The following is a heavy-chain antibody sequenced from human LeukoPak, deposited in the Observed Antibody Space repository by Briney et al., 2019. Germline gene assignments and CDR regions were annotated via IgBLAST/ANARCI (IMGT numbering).Heavy chain of an antibody. CDR2: INHSGST. CDR3: ARGGIVVVPAANDFDY. D-gene: IGHD2-2*01. V-gene: IGHV4-34*01. CDR1: GDSISTNY. J-gene: IGHJ4*02. Sequence: SETLSLTCTVSGDSISTNYWSWIRQPPGKGLEWIGEINHSGSTNYNPSLKSRVTISVDTSKNQFSLKLSSVTAADTAVYYCARGGIVVVPAANDFDYWGQGTLVTVSS.